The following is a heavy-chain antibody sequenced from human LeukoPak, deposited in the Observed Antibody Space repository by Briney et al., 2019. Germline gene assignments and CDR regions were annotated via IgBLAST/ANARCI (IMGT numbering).Heavy chain of an antibody. Sequence: SETLSLTCTVSGGSISSGGYYWSWIRQHPGEGLEWIGYIYYSGSTYYNPSLKSRVTISVDTSKNQFSLKLSSVTAADTAVYYCARVSGDGYNRYYFDYWGQGTLVTVSS. CDR3: ARVSGDGYNRYYFDY. CDR2: IYYSGST. V-gene: IGHV4-31*03. J-gene: IGHJ4*02. CDR1: GGSISSGGYY. D-gene: IGHD5-24*01.